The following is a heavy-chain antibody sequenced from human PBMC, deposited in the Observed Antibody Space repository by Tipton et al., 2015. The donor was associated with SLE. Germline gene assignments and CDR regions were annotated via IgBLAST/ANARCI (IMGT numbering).Heavy chain of an antibody. V-gene: IGHV4-59*01. Sequence: TLSLTCTVSGGSINRYSWTWIRQSPGKGLGWIGQISYSGNTDYNPSLESRPTISIDTSKSQFSLKVNSVTAADTAVYYCAREPDFCGQGAPVTVSS. CDR3: AREPDF. CDR1: GGSINRYS. CDR2: ISYSGNT. J-gene: IGHJ1*01.